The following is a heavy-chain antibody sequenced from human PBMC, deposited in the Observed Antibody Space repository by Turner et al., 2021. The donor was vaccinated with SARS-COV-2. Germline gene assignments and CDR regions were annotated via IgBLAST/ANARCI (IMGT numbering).Heavy chain of an antibody. CDR1: GDSVSSTSAA. V-gene: IGHV6-1*01. D-gene: IGHD3-16*02. J-gene: IGHJ4*02. CDR3: ARDHWVDVWGSYRSTAYFDH. CDR2: TYYRSKWYN. Sequence: QVQLQQSGPGLVKPSQTLSLTCAISGDSVSSTSAAWNWIRQSQSRGLEWLGSTYYRSKWYNDYAVSVKSRITINADTSKNQFSLQLNSVTPEDTAVYYCARDHWVDVWGSYRSTAYFDHWGQGTLVTVSS.